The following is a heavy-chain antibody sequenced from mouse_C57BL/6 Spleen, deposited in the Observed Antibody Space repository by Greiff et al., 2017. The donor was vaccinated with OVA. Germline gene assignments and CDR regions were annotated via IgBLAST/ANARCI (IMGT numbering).Heavy chain of an antibody. V-gene: IGHV5-6*02. CDR1: GFTFSSYG. CDR3: ARGRDYYGSSYDYAKDY. CDR2: ISSGGSYT. Sequence: EVKLLESGGDLVKPGGSLKLSCAASGFTFSSYGMSWVRQTPDKRLEWVATISSGGSYTYYPDSVKGRFTISRDNATNTLYLQMSSLKSEDTAMYYCARGRDYYGSSYDYAKDYWGQGTSVTVSS. J-gene: IGHJ4*01. D-gene: IGHD1-1*01.